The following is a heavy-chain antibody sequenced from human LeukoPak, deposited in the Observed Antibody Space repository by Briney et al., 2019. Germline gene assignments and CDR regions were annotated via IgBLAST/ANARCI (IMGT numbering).Heavy chain of an antibody. J-gene: IGHJ3*02. CDR3: ATPYSGSYLPLPPDAFDI. V-gene: IGHV3-23*01. D-gene: IGHD1-26*01. CDR2: ISGSGGST. Sequence: GGSLRLSCAASGFTFSSYAMSWVRQAPGKGLEWVSAISGSGGSTYYVDSVKGRFTISRDNSKNTLYLQMNSLRAEDTAVYYCATPYSGSYLPLPPDAFDIWGQGTMVTVSS. CDR1: GFTFSSYA.